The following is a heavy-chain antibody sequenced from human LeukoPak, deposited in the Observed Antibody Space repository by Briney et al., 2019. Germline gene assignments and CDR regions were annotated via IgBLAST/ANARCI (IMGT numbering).Heavy chain of an antibody. J-gene: IGHJ4*02. Sequence: ASVKVSCKASGGTFSSYAISWVRQAPGQGLEWMGGIIPIFGTANSAQKFQGRVTITTDESTSTAYMELSSLRSEDTAVYYCARAGGPDYDSSGYYYGYWGQGTLVTVSS. D-gene: IGHD3-22*01. CDR1: GGTFSSYA. CDR3: ARAGGPDYDSSGYYYGY. V-gene: IGHV1-69*05. CDR2: IIPIFGTA.